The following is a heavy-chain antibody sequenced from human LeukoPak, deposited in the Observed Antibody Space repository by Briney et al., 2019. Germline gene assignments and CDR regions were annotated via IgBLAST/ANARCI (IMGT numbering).Heavy chain of an antibody. CDR1: GVSITTYY. CDR2: IYHSGST. J-gene: IGHJ4*02. Sequence: PSETLSLTCTVSGVSITTYYWSWIRKPPGKGLEWIGYIYHSGSTNYNPSLKSRVTISVDTSKNEFSLKLTSVTAADTAVYYCAREANYYGSGSYFEGTFDYWGQGSLVTVSS. D-gene: IGHD3-10*01. V-gene: IGHV4-59*13. CDR3: AREANYYGSGSYFEGTFDY.